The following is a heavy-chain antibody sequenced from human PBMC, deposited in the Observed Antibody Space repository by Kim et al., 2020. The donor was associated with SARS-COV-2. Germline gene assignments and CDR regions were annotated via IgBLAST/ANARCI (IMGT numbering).Heavy chain of an antibody. D-gene: IGHD4-17*01. J-gene: IGHJ3*02. CDR2: ISSSGSTI. Sequence: GGSLRLSCAASGFTFSSYEMNWVRQAPGKGLEWVSYISSSGSTIYYADSVKGRFTISRDNAKNSLYLQMNSLRAEDTAVYYCARPGDEDYGDYVAFDIWGQGTMVTVSS. CDR3: ARPGDEDYGDYVAFDI. V-gene: IGHV3-48*03. CDR1: GFTFSSYE.